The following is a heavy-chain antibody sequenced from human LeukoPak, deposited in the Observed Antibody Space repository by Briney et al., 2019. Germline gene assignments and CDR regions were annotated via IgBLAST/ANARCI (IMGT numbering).Heavy chain of an antibody. CDR3: ARRYCSGGSCYSDNWFDP. D-gene: IGHD2-15*01. CDR1: GGSTSSSSYY. CDR2: IYYSGST. J-gene: IGHJ5*02. V-gene: IGHV4-39*01. Sequence: SETLSLTCTVSGGSTSSSSYYWGWIRQPPGKGLEWIGSIYYSGSTYYNPSLESRVTISVDTSKNQFSLKLSSVTAADTAVYYCARRYCSGGSCYSDNWFDPWGQGTLVTVSS.